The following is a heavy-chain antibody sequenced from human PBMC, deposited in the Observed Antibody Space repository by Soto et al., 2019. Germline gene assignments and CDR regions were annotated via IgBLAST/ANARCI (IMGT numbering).Heavy chain of an antibody. CDR3: AIGVPYDYVWGSYRYFDY. V-gene: IGHV1-18*04. CDR2: ISAYNGNT. Sequence: ASVKVSCKASGYTFTSYGISWVRQAPGQGLEWMGWISAYNGNTNYAQKVQGRVTMTTDTSTSTAYMELRSLRSDDTAVYYCAIGVPYDYVWGSYRYFDYWGQGTLVTVSS. CDR1: GYTFTSYG. D-gene: IGHD3-16*02. J-gene: IGHJ4*02.